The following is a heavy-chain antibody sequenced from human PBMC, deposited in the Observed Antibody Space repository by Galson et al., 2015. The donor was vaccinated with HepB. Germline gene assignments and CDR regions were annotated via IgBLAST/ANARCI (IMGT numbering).Heavy chain of an antibody. J-gene: IGHJ6*02. V-gene: IGHV4-61*01. D-gene: IGHD2-2*01. CDR3: ARGGYMLVVPAADYYYYAMDV. CDR2: IYYSGST. CDR1: GGSVSSGNYY. Sequence: LSLTCTVSGGSVSSGNYYWNWIRQPPGKGLEWIGYIYYSGSTNYNPSLKTRVTISEGTSKNQFSLKLSSVTAADTAVYYCARGGYMLVVPAADYYYYAMDVWGRGTTVTVSS.